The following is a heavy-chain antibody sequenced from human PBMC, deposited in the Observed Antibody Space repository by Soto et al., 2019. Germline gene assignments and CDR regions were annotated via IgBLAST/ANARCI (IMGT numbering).Heavy chain of an antibody. Sequence: QVQLVQSGAEVKKPESSVKVSCQVSGGTFSTHGITWVRQAPGQGLEWMGRIIPILDISDYAQKFQGRVTITADRSTNTAYMELSSRRSEDTAVYYCARGANAVGSESAFGIWGQGTMVTVSS. V-gene: IGHV1-69*04. CDR1: GGTFSTHG. J-gene: IGHJ3*02. CDR3: ARGANAVGSESAFGI. D-gene: IGHD2-2*03. CDR2: IIPILDIS.